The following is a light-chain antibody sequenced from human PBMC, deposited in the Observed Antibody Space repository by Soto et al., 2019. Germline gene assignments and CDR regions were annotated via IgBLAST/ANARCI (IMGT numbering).Light chain of an antibody. CDR2: DVS. CDR3: SSYTASSTYV. J-gene: IGLJ1*01. V-gene: IGLV2-14*03. CDR1: SSDVGGYNY. Sequence: QSALTQPASVSGSPGQSITTSCTGTSSDVGGYNYVSWYQHHPGKAPKLMIFDVSNRPSGVSNRFSGSKSGNTASLTISGLQAEDEADYSCSSYTASSTYVFGTGTKVTVL.